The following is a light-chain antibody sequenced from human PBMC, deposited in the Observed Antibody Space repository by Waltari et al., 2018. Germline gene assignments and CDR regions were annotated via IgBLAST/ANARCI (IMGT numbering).Light chain of an antibody. V-gene: IGLV2-23*01. J-gene: IGLJ3*02. CDR1: SSDVGNYNL. Sequence: QSALTQPASVSGSPGQSLTISCTGPSSDVGNYNLLSWYQQHPGKPPKLIIYEGFKRPSGVSDRVSGSQSANTASLTISGLQAEDEADYYCSLYSTTTDMFGGGTKVSVL. CDR2: EGF. CDR3: SLYSTTTDM.